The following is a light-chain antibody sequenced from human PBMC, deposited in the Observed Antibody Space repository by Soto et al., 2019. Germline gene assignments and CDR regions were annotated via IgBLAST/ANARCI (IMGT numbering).Light chain of an antibody. Sequence: QPVLTQSPSASTSLGASVKLTCTLSSGYSNYAIAWHQQQSEKGPRYLMKLNSDGSHSKGDGIPDRFSGSSSGAERYLTISSLQSEDEADYYCQTWGSGIVVFGGGTKVTVL. J-gene: IGLJ2*01. V-gene: IGLV4-69*01. CDR1: SGYSNYA. CDR2: LNSDGSH. CDR3: QTWGSGIVV.